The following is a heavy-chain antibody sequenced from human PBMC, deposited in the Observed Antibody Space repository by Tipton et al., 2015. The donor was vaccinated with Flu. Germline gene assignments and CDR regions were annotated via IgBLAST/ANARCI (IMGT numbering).Heavy chain of an antibody. D-gene: IGHD2-21*02. Sequence: QLVQSGAEVKKSGASVKVSCKASGYTFTNFDINWVRQATGQGLEWLGWMSSKSGNTGYAQKFQGRVTMTRDTSITTAYMELTSLTSEDTAVYYCARVTPRGDDFYWGQGTLVTVSS. CDR3: ARVTPRGDDFY. CDR1: GYTFTNFD. J-gene: IGHJ4*02. V-gene: IGHV1-8*01. CDR2: MSSKSGNT.